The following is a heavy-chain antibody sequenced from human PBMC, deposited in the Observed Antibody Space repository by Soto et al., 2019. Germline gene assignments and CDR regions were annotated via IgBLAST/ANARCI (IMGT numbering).Heavy chain of an antibody. Sequence: PGESLKISCKGFGYSFTTYWIGWVRQMPGKGLEWMGIIYPGDSDTRYSPSFQGQVTISADKSISTAYLQWSSLKASDTAMYYCARHGLVGAASYYQYRMAVSSQGTTVTVSS. CDR2: IYPGDSDT. J-gene: IGHJ6*02. CDR1: GYSFTTYW. V-gene: IGHV5-51*01. D-gene: IGHD1-26*01. CDR3: ARHGLVGAASYYQYRMAV.